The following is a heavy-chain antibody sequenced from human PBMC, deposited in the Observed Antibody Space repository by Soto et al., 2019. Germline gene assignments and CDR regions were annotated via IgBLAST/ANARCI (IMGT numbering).Heavy chain of an antibody. D-gene: IGHD7-27*01. CDR3: ARNRGTVGDAFDI. V-gene: IGHV3-48*01. CDR2: ISGSTTTI. J-gene: IGHJ3*02. Sequence: EVQLVESGGGLVQPGGSLRLSCAASGFTFSLYSMNWVRQAPGKGLEWLSYISGSTTTIYTADSVKGRFTISRDNGKNSLHLQMESLRVEDTAVYYCARNRGTVGDAFDIWGRGTMITVSS. CDR1: GFTFSLYS.